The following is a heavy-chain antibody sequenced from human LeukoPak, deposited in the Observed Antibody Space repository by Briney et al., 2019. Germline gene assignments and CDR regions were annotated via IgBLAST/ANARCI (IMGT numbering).Heavy chain of an antibody. CDR3: ARETYDSSGRKNDY. V-gene: IGHV3-21*01. CDR1: GFTFGDYA. D-gene: IGHD3-22*01. J-gene: IGHJ4*02. CDR2: ISSSSSYI. Sequence: PGGSLRLSCTASGFTFGDYAMSWFRQAPGKGLEWVSSISSSSSYIYYADSVKGRFTISRDNAKNSLYLQMNSLRAEDTAVYYCARETYDSSGRKNDYWGQGTLVTVSS.